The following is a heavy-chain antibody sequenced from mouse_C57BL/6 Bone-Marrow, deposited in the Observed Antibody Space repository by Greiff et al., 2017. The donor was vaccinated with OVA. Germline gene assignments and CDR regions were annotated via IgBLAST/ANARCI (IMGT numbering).Heavy chain of an antibody. Sequence: EVQRVESGGGLVQSGRSLRLSCATSGFTFSDFYMEWVRQAPGKGLEWIAASRHKANDYTTEYSASVKGRFIVSRDTSQSILYLQMNALRAEDTAMYYWARDYYGSSSAMDYWGQGTSVTVSS. CDR1: GFTFSDFY. V-gene: IGHV7-1*01. CDR3: ARDYYGSSSAMDY. CDR2: SRHKANDYTT. D-gene: IGHD1-1*01. J-gene: IGHJ4*01.